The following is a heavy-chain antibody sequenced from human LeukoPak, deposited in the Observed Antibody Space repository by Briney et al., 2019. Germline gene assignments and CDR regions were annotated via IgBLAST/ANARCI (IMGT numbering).Heavy chain of an antibody. CDR1: GFTFSSYS. Sequence: GGSLRLSCAASGFTFSSYSMNWVRQAPGKGLEWVSSISSSSSYIYYADSVKGRFTISRDNAKNSLYLQMNSLRAEDMALYYCTTVDPKSAMVRGVKEVYYYYYMDVWGKGTTVTVSS. CDR3: TTVDPKSAMVRGVKEVYYYYYMDV. J-gene: IGHJ6*03. D-gene: IGHD3-10*01. V-gene: IGHV3-21*04. CDR2: ISSSSSYI.